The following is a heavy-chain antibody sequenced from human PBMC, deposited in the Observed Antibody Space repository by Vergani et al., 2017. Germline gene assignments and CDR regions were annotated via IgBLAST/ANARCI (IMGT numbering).Heavy chain of an antibody. CDR1: GGSISSYY. Sequence: QVQLQESGPGLVKPSETLSLTCTVSGGSISSYYWSWIRQPPGKGLEWIGYIYYSGSTNYNPSLKSRVTISVDTSKNQFSLKLGSVTAADTAVYYCARDRGYCSGGSCYPEDYYYYYMDVWGKGTTVTVSS. D-gene: IGHD2-15*01. CDR2: IYYSGST. CDR3: ARDRGYCSGGSCYPEDYYYYYMDV. J-gene: IGHJ6*03. V-gene: IGHV4-59*01.